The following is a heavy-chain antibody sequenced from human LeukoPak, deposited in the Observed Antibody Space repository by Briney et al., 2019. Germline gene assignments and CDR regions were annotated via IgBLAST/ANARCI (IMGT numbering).Heavy chain of an antibody. CDR3: ARDRYGQRIFDY. J-gene: IGHJ4*02. CDR2: IYYSGST. CDR1: GGSISSSSYY. D-gene: IGHD3-16*02. V-gene: IGHV4-30-4*01. Sequence: SETLSLTCTVSGGSISSSSYYWSWIRQPPGKGLEWIGYIYYSGSTYYNPSLKSRVTISVDTSKNQFSLKLSSVTAADTAVYYCARDRYGQRIFDYWGQGTLVTVSS.